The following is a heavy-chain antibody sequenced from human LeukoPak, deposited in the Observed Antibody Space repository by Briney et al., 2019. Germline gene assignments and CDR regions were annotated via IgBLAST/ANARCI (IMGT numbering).Heavy chain of an antibody. D-gene: IGHD4-17*01. Sequence: SETLSLTCTVSGGSISSGDYYWSWIRQPPGKGLEWIGYIYYSGSTYYNPSLKSRVTISVDKSKNQFSLKLSSVTAADTAVYYCARDYYGDREYYFDYWGQGTLVTVSS. CDR2: IYYSGST. V-gene: IGHV4-30-4*01. CDR3: ARDYYGDREYYFDY. CDR1: GGSISSGDYY. J-gene: IGHJ4*02.